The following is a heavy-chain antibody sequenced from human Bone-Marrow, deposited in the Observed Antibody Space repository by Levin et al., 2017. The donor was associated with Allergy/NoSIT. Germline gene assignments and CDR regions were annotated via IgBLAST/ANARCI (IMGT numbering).Heavy chain of an antibody. V-gene: IGHV3-11*01. CDR1: GFTFSDYS. CDR2: ITSSGISI. CDR3: ARRTSTAYFDY. J-gene: IGHJ4*02. Sequence: GGSLILSCAASGFTFSDYSMSWLRQAPGKGLEWVSYITSSGISIYYADSVKGRFTISRDNTKNSLYLQMNSLRVEDTAVYYCARRTSTAYFDYWGQGTLVTVSS. D-gene: IGHD4-11*01.